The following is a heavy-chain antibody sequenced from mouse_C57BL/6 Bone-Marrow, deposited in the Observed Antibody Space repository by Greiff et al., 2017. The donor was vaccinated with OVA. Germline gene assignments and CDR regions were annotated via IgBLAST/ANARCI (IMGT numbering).Heavy chain of an antibody. CDR3: ARDLDLLLWYFDV. Sequence: EVQRVESGGGLVKPGGSLKLSCAASGFTFSSYAMSWVRQTPEKRLEWVATISDGGSYTYYPDNVKGRFTISRDNAKNNLYLQMSHLKSEDTAMYYCARDLDLLLWYFDVWGTGTTVTVSS. V-gene: IGHV5-4*01. CDR1: GFTFSSYA. CDR2: ISDGGSYT. J-gene: IGHJ1*03. D-gene: IGHD1-1*01.